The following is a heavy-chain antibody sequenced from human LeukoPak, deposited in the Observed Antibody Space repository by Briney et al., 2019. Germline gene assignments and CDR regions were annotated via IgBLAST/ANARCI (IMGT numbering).Heavy chain of an antibody. Sequence: GGSLRLSCAASGFTFSSYAMSWVRQAPGKGLEWVSAISGSGGSTNYADSVKGRFTISRDNSKNALYLQMNSLRAEDTAVYYCARAEMTTITYPDYWGQGTPVTVSS. CDR1: GFTFSSYA. CDR2: ISGSGGST. J-gene: IGHJ4*02. CDR3: ARAEMTTITYPDY. V-gene: IGHV3-23*01. D-gene: IGHD5-24*01.